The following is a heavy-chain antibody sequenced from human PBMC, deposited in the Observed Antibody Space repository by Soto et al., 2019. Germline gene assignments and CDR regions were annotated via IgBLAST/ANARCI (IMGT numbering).Heavy chain of an antibody. Sequence: ASVKVSCKASGYTFTGYYMHWVRQAPGQGLEWMGWINPNSGGTNYAQKFQGWVTMTRDTSISTAYMELSRLRSDDTAVYYCAREGTPGYCSGGSCLHDAFDIWGQ. CDR1: GYTFTGYY. CDR2: INPNSGGT. CDR3: AREGTPGYCSGGSCLHDAFDI. V-gene: IGHV1-2*04. J-gene: IGHJ3*02. D-gene: IGHD2-15*01.